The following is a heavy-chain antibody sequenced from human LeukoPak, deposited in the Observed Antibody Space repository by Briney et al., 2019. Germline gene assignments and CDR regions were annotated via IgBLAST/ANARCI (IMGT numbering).Heavy chain of an antibody. D-gene: IGHD1-14*01. CDR3: ARRTVPGAFDI. CDR2: IYYSGST. V-gene: IGHV4-59*08. Sequence: PSETLSLTCTVSGGSISSYYWSWIRQPPGKGLEWIGYIYYSGSTNYNPSLKSRVTISVDTSKNQFSLKLSSVTAADTAVYYCARRTVPGAFDIWGQGTMVTVSS. J-gene: IGHJ3*02. CDR1: GGSISSYY.